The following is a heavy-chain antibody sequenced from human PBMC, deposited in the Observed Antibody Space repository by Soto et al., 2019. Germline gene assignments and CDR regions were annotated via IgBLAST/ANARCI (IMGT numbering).Heavy chain of an antibody. D-gene: IGHD3-3*01. CDR3: ERDRFCSGYSCVYYFDY. CDR1: GFIFSTYA. CDR2: ISYDGRNT. J-gene: IGHJ4*02. V-gene: IGHV3-30-3*01. Sequence: QVQLVESGGGVVQPGTSLRLSCAASGFIFSTYAMHWVRQAPGKGLEWVATISYDGRNTFYGDSVKGRFTISRDNSEKTVFLHLNRLRPEDTSVYFCERDRFCSGYSCVYYFDYWGQGTLVIVSS.